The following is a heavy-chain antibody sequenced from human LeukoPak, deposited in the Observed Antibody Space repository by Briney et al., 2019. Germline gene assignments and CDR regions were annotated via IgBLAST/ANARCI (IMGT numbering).Heavy chain of an antibody. D-gene: IGHD5-12*01. CDR2: FDPEDGET. CDR3: ATDRPGGYDWGWYFGRSPGRTFDY. Sequence: ASVKVSCKVSGYTLTELSMHWVRQAPGKGLEWMGGFDPEDGETTYAQKFQGRVTMTEDTSTDTAYMELSSLRSEDTAVYYCATDRPGGYDWGWYFGRSPGRTFDYWGQGTLVTVSS. CDR1: GYTLTELS. J-gene: IGHJ4*02. V-gene: IGHV1-24*01.